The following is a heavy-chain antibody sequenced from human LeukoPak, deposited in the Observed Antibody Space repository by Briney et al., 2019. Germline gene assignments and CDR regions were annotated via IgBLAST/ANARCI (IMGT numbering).Heavy chain of an antibody. J-gene: IGHJ4*02. CDR2: ISDSGGRT. V-gene: IGHV3-23*01. CDR3: AKRGVVIRVILVGFHKEAYYFDS. Sequence: PLGGSLRLSCAVSGITLSNYGMSWVRQAPGKGLEWVAGISDSGGRTKYADSVKGRFTISRDNSKNTLYLQMNSLRAEDTAVYFCAKRGVVIRVILVGFHKEAYYFDSWGQGALVTVSS. D-gene: IGHD3-22*01. CDR1: GITLSNYG.